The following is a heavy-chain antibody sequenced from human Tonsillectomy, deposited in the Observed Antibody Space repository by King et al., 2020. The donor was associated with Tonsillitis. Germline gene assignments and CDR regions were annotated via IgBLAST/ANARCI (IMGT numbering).Heavy chain of an antibody. CDR2: INYSGST. CDR1: GGSISIYY. V-gene: IGHV4-59*08. D-gene: IGHD1-14*01. J-gene: IGHJ4*02. Sequence: QLQESGPGLVKPSETLSLTCTVSGGSISIYYWSWIRQPPGKGLEWIGYINYSGSTNYNPSLKSRVTISVDTSTNQFSLRLNSVTAADTAVYYCARHGTSAITCPSALDYWGQGTVVTVSS. CDR3: ARHGTSAITCPSALDY.